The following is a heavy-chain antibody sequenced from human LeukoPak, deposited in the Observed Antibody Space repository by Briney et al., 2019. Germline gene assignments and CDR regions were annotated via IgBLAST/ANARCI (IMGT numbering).Heavy chain of an antibody. CDR3: ARRGLYWNDRGLYLDV. CDR2: INHSGST. Sequence: SETLSLTCAVYGGSFSGYYWSWIRQPPGKGLEWIGEINHSGSTNYNPSLKSRVTISVDTSKSQFSLKLSSVTAADTAVYYCARRGLYWNDRGLYLDVWGKGTTVTVSS. D-gene: IGHD1-1*01. CDR1: GGSFSGYY. V-gene: IGHV4-34*01. J-gene: IGHJ6*04.